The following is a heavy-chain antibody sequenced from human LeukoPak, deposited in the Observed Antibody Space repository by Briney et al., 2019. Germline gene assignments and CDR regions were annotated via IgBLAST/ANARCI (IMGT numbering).Heavy chain of an antibody. CDR1: GFTVSSNY. V-gene: IGHV3-23*01. CDR3: AKETYYCSGGSCYSGYFDY. D-gene: IGHD2-15*01. J-gene: IGHJ4*02. Sequence: GGSLRLSCAASGFTVSSNYMSWVRQAPGKGLEWVSAINASGGSTYYADSVKGRFTISRDNSKNTLYLQMNSLRAEDTAVYYCAKETYYCSGGSCYSGYFDYWGQGTLVTVSS. CDR2: INASGGST.